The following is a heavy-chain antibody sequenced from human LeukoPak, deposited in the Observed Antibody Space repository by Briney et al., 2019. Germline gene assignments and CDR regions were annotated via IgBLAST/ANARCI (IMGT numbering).Heavy chain of an antibody. J-gene: IGHJ4*02. D-gene: IGHD3-9*01. CDR3: AWGAEYYDILTGYYTIDY. V-gene: IGHV1-69*02. Sequence: SVKVSCKASGGTFSSYTISWVRQAPGQGLEWMGRIIPILGIANYAQKLQGRVTMTTDTSTSTAYMELRSLRSDDTAVYYCAWGAEYYDILTGYYTIDYWGQGTLVTVSS. CDR2: IIPILGIA. CDR1: GGTFSSYT.